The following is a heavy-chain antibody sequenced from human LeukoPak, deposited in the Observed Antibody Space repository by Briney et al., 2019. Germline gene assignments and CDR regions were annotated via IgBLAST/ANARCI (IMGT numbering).Heavy chain of an antibody. Sequence: PSETLSLTCAVYGGSFSGYYWSWIRQPPGKGLEWIGEINHSGSTNYNPSLKSRVTISVDTSKNQFSLKLSSVTAADTAVYYCARLSGDSYGYYYYYMDVWGKGTTVTISS. V-gene: IGHV4-34*01. CDR1: GGSFSGYY. J-gene: IGHJ6*03. D-gene: IGHD7-27*01. CDR3: ARLSGDSYGYYYYYMDV. CDR2: INHSGST.